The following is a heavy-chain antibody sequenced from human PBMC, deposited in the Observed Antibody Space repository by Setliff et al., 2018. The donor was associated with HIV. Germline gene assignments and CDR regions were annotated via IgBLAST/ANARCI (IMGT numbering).Heavy chain of an antibody. CDR3: GRLETGPATSAYGPFNS. Sequence: PSETLSLTCAVYGGSFSGYYWSWIRHSPGKGLEWIGEINLNGNTNYNPSLKSRVTISLDTSKNHLSLKLTSLTAADTAVYYCGRLETGPATSAYGPFNSWGQGKMVTVSS. J-gene: IGHJ4*02. CDR1: GGSFSGYY. V-gene: IGHV4-34*01. D-gene: IGHD4-17*01. CDR2: INLNGNT.